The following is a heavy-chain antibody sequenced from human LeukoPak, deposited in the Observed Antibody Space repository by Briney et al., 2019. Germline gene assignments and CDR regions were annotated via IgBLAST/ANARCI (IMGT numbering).Heavy chain of an antibody. Sequence: PGGSLRLSCAASGFTFSSYAMSWVRQAPGKSLEWVSGTGGSGSRTYYADSVKGRFTISRDNSKNTLYLQMNSLRAEDTAIYYCAKKYGVTVYGSGLNYFDYWGQGTLVTVSS. V-gene: IGHV3-23*01. D-gene: IGHD6-19*01. CDR2: TGGSGSRT. CDR3: AKKYGVTVYGSGLNYFDY. J-gene: IGHJ4*02. CDR1: GFTFSSYA.